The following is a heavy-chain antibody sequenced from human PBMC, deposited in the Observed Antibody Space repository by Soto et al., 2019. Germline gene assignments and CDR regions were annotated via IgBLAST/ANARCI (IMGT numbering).Heavy chain of an antibody. CDR2: IYYSGST. CDR1: GGSISSYY. D-gene: IGHD4-17*01. CDR3: ARQRFGDYEDY. Sequence: QVQLQEWGPGLVKPSETLSLTCTVSGGSISSYYWSWIRQTPGKGLEWIGYIYYSGSTNYNPSLMIRLTISVDSPKNEFSLKLSSVTAADTAVYYCARQRFGDYEDYWGQGNPVTVSS. J-gene: IGHJ4*02. V-gene: IGHV4-59*08.